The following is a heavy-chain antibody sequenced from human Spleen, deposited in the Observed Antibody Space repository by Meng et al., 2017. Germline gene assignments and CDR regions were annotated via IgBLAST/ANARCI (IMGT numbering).Heavy chain of an antibody. CDR2: MNPNSGNT. V-gene: IGHV1-8*01. CDR3: ARDWGFGELLF. Sequence: QGQLLQSGAEGNKPGASAKVSCNASGYTFTSYDINGVRQATGQGVEWMGWMNPNSGNTGYAQKFQGRVTMTRNTSISTAYMELSSLRSEDTAVYYCARDWGFGELLFRGQGTLVTVSS. D-gene: IGHD3-10*01. J-gene: IGHJ4*02. CDR1: GYTFTSYD.